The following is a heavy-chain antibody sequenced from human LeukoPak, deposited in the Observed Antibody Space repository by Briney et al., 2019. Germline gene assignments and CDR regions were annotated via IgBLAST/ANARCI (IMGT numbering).Heavy chain of an antibody. D-gene: IGHD6-13*01. CDR3: ARDLALSSSWYRGFDY. CDR2: IYSGGNT. Sequence: GGSLRLSCAASGFTVSSYYMTWVRQAPGKGLEWVSVIYSGGNTYYADSVKGRFTLSRDNSKNTLYLQMNSLRAEDTAVYYCARDLALSSSWYRGFDYWGQGTLVTVSS. J-gene: IGHJ4*02. V-gene: IGHV3-53*01. CDR1: GFTVSSYY.